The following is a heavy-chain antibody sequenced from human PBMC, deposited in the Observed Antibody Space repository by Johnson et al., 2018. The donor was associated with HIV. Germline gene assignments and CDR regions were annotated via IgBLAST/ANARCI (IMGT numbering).Heavy chain of an antibody. V-gene: IGHV3-30*02. CDR1: GFTFSSYG. CDR3: AKDLYSSGFDI. J-gene: IGHJ3*02. D-gene: IGHD6-19*01. CDR2: IWYDGNNK. Sequence: QVQLVESGGGVVQPGGSLRLSCAASGFTFSSYGMHWVRQAPGKGLQWVAVIWYDGNNKYYADSVKGRFTISRDNSKNTLYLQMSSLRAADTAVYYCAKDLYSSGFDIWGQGTMVTVSS.